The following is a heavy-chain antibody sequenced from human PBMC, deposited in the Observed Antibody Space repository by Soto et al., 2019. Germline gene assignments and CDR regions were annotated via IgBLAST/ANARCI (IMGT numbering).Heavy chain of an antibody. D-gene: IGHD4-17*01. V-gene: IGHV1-58*01. Sequence: GASVNVSCKASGFTFTSSAVQWVRQARGQRLEWIGWIVVGSGNTNYAQKFQERVTITRDMSTSTAYMELSRLRSEDTAVYYCAALTPVYGSNSPPDAFDIWGQGTMVTVSS. CDR2: IVVGSGNT. CDR1: GFTFTSSA. CDR3: AALTPVYGSNSPPDAFDI. J-gene: IGHJ3*02.